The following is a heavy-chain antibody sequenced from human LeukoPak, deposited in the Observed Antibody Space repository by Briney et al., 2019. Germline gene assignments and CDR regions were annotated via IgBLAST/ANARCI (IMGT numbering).Heavy chain of an antibody. CDR1: GFTFVDYA. CDR3: AKEGVGYCSGGSCYSVVY. Sequence: GRYLRLSCAASGFTFVDYAMHWVRQAPGKGLEWVSGISWNSGSIGYADSVKGRFTISRDNAKNSLYLQMNSLRAEDTALYYCAKEGVGYCSGGSCYSVVYWGQGTLVTVSS. D-gene: IGHD2-15*01. V-gene: IGHV3-9*01. J-gene: IGHJ4*02. CDR2: ISWNSGSI.